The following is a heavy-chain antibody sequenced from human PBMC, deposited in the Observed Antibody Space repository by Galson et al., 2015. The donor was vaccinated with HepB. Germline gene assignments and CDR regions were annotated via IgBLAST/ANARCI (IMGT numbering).Heavy chain of an antibody. CDR3: ARGGGSSWSGGIYYYYYGMDV. V-gene: IGHV1-18*01. Sequence: SVKVSCKASGYTFTSYGISWVRQAPGQGLEWMGWISAYNGNTNYAQKLQGRVTMTTDTSTSTAYMELRSLGSDDTAVYYCARGGGSSWSGGIYYYYYGMDVWGQGTTVTVSS. D-gene: IGHD6-13*01. CDR1: GYTFTSYG. CDR2: ISAYNGNT. J-gene: IGHJ6*02.